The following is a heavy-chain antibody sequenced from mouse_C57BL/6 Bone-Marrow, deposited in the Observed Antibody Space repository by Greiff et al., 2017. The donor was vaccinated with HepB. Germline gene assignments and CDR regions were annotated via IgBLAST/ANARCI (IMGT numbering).Heavy chain of an antibody. V-gene: IGHV1-7*01. CDR2: INPSSGYT. Sequence: VQLQQSGAELAKPGASVKLSCKASGYTFTSYWMHWVKQRPGQGLEWIGYINPSSGYTKYNQKFKDKATVTADKSSSTAYMQLSSLTSEDSAVYYCASEGTTVVARGFACWGHVTLVTVSA. CDR1: GYTFTSYW. J-gene: IGHJ3*01. CDR3: ASEGTTVVARGFAC. D-gene: IGHD1-1*01.